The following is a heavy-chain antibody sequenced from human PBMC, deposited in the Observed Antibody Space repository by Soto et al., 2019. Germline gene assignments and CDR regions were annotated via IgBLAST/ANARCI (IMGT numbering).Heavy chain of an antibody. V-gene: IGHV3-7*03. J-gene: IGHJ4*02. CDR2: IRKDGSEK. D-gene: IGHD6-19*01. CDR3: AGGSGWLSDY. Sequence: EVQLVESGGGLVQPGGSLRLSCAASGFSISSYWMNWVRQAPGKGLEWVAIIRKDGSEKYYVDSVKGRFTISRDNAKNSLYLQRNSPRDDDTAVYYCAGGSGWLSDYWGRGTLVTVSS. CDR1: GFSISSYW.